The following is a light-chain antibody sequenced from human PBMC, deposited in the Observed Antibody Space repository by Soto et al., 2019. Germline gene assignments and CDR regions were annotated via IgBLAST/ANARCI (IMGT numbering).Light chain of an antibody. Sequence: QSALTQPASVSGSPGQSITVSCTGTSSDIGGYNYVSWYQHHPGKAPQLIIYEVNLRPSGVSDRFSASKSGDTASLTISGLXAGDEADYYCCSYSTSNTHNYVFGTGTKVTVL. CDR2: EVN. J-gene: IGLJ1*01. CDR1: SSDIGGYNY. CDR3: CSYSTSNTHNYV. V-gene: IGLV2-14*01.